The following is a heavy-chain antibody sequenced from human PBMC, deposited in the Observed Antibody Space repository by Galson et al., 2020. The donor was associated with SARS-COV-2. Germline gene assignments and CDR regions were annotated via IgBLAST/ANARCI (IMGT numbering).Heavy chain of an antibody. CDR2: IYYSGST. D-gene: IGHD4-17*01. Sequence: TLSLTCTVSGGSISSGDYYWSWIRQPPGKGLEWLGYIYYSGSTNYNPFLKSRVTISADTSKNQFSLRLSSVTAADTAVYYCAREETTVTMAFDYWGQGTLVTVSS. CDR3: AREETTVTMAFDY. CDR1: GGSISSGDYY. V-gene: IGHV4-30-4*01. J-gene: IGHJ4*02.